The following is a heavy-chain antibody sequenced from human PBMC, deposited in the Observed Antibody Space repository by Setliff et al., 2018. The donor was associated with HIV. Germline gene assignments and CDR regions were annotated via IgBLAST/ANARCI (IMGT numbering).Heavy chain of an antibody. CDR1: GGTFRGFG. D-gene: IGHD3-16*01. CDR2: MNPNTGNT. V-gene: IGHV1-8*02. J-gene: IGHJ4*02. CDR3: ARYEGVMTYAAYPLGH. Sequence: GASVKVSCKASGGTFRGFGINWVRQAAGQGLEWMAWMNPNTGNTGYAQKFRGRVTLTRNTSISTAYLELSSLRSEDTAMYYCARYEGVMTYAAYPLGHWGQGTLVTVSS.